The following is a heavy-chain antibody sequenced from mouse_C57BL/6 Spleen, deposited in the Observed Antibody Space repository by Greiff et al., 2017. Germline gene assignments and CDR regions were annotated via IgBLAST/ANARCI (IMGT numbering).Heavy chain of an antibody. CDR2: ISNGGGST. Sequence: EVQGVESGGGLVQPGGSLKLSCAASGFTFSDYYMYWVRQTPEKRLAWVAYISNGGGSTYSPDTVQGRFTISRDNAKNTLYLQMSRLKSEDTAMYYCARPLLLRGYFDVWGTGTTVTVSS. D-gene: IGHD1-1*01. J-gene: IGHJ1*03. CDR1: GFTFSDYY. CDR3: ARPLLLRGYFDV. V-gene: IGHV5-12*01.